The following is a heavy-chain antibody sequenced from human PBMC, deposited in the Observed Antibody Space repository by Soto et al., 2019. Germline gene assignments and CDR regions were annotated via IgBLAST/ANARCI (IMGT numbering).Heavy chain of an antibody. J-gene: IGHJ4*02. V-gene: IGHV1-18*01. D-gene: IGHD3-22*01. Sequence: ASVKVSCTASGYTFTSYGISWVRQAPGQGLEWMGWISAFYGNTNYAQKFQGRVTITADTSTSTAYMELSSLRSEDTAVYYCALSWHDSSGYYYLFDYWGQGTLVTVSS. CDR2: ISAFYGNT. CDR3: ALSWHDSSGYYYLFDY. CDR1: GYTFTSYG.